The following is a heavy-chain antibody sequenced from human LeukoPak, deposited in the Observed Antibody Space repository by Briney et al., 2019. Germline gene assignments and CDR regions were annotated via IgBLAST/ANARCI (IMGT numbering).Heavy chain of an antibody. J-gene: IGHJ5*02. D-gene: IGHD1-14*01. CDR3: ARVSSGLGFDP. V-gene: IGHV4-59*01. Sequence: TSETLSLTCTVSGGSISSYYWSWIRQPPGKGLEWIGYIYYSGSTNYNLSLKSRVTISVDTSKNQFSLKLSSVTAADTAVYYCARVSSGLGFDPWGQGTLVTVSS. CDR2: IYYSGST. CDR1: GGSISSYY.